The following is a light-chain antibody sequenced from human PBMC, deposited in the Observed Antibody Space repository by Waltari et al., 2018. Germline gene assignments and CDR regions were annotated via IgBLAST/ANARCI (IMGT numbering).Light chain of an antibody. CDR2: DVT. CDR1: SSDVGYYNY. Sequence: QSALTQPRSVSGSPGQSVTISCTGTSSDVGYYNYVSWYQQHPGKPPKLMIYDVTKRPSGVPDRFSGSNSGTTASLTVSGLQAEDEADYYCCSFARSSTLVFGGGTKLTVL. V-gene: IGLV2-11*01. J-gene: IGLJ2*01. CDR3: CSFARSSTLV.